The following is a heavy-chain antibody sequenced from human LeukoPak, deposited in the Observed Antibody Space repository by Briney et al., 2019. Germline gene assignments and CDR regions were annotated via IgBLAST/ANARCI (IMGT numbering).Heavy chain of an antibody. CDR3: ARDTVGATFPGAFDI. D-gene: IGHD1-26*01. V-gene: IGHV4-4*07. J-gene: IGHJ3*02. CDR2: TSGST. Sequence: SETLSLTCTVSGGSISSYYWSWIRPPAGKGLESIGHTSGSTNYNPSLKSRVTISVDTSKNQFSLKLSSVTAADTAVYYCARDTVGATFPGAFDIWGQGTMVTVSS. CDR1: GGSISSYY.